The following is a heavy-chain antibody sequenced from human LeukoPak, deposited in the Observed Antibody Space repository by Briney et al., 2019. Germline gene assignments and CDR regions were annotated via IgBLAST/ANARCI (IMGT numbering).Heavy chain of an antibody. D-gene: IGHD2-8*01. CDR3: ARSGLEHIVLMVSAHCDY. J-gene: IGHJ4*02. CDR2: INHSGST. Sequence: SETLSLTCAVYGGSFSGYYWSWIRQPPGKGLEWIGEINHSGSTNYNPSLKSRVTISVDTSKNQLSLKLSSVTAADTAVYYCARSGLEHIVLMVSAHCDYWGQGTLVTVSS. CDR1: GGSFSGYY. V-gene: IGHV4-34*01.